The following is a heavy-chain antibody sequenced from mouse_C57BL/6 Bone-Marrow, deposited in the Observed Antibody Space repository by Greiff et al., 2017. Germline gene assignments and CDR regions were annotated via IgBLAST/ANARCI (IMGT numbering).Heavy chain of an antibody. D-gene: IGHD2-2*01. V-gene: IGHV1-63*01. Sequence: VQLQQSGAELVRPGTSVKMSCKASGYTFTNYWIGWAKQRPGHGLEWIGDIYPGGGYTNYNEKFKGKDTLTADKSSSTAYMQFSSLTSEDSAIYYCALSTMVTGGFAYWGQGTLVTVSA. CDR2: IYPGGGYT. J-gene: IGHJ3*01. CDR1: GYTFTNYW. CDR3: ALSTMVTGGFAY.